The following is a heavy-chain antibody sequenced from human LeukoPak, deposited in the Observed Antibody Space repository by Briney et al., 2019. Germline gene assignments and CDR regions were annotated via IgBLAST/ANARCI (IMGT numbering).Heavy chain of an antibody. CDR2: IIPIFGTA. Sequence: SVKVSCKASGGTFSSYAISWVRQAPGQGLEWMGGIIPIFGTANYAQKFQGRVTITTDESTSTAYMELSSLRSEGTAVYYCARDGPQYAYDFGAFDPWGQGTLVTVSS. D-gene: IGHD3-3*01. V-gene: IGHV1-69*05. CDR1: GGTFSSYA. CDR3: ARDGPQYAYDFGAFDP. J-gene: IGHJ5*02.